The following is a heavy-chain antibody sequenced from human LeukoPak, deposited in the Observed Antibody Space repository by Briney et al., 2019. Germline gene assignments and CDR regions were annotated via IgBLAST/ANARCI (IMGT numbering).Heavy chain of an antibody. CDR3: ARASSRGTVDY. V-gene: IGHV3-7*04. CDR2: IGEDGSEK. J-gene: IGHJ4*02. D-gene: IGHD6-6*01. Sequence: PGGSLRLSCAASGFIFSSYWMSWVRQAPGKGMEWMAYIGEDGSEKYYVDSVKGRFTISRDNAKNSLYLQINSLRAEDTAVYYCARASSRGTVDYWGQGTLVTVSS. CDR1: GFIFSSYW.